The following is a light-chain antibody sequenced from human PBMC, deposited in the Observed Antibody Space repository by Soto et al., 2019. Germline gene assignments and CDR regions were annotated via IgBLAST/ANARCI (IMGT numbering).Light chain of an antibody. CDR2: DAS. CDR3: QQYNDCWT. Sequence: IQMTQSPSTLSASVGDRVTITCRASQSISSRLAWYQQKLGKAPNLLIYDASSLESGVPSRFSGSGSGTEFTLTISSLQPDDFATYYCQQYNDCWTFGQGTKVDIK. J-gene: IGKJ1*01. CDR1: QSISSR. V-gene: IGKV1-5*01.